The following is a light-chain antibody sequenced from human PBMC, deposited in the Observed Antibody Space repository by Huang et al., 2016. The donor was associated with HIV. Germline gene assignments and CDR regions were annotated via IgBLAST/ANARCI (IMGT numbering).Light chain of an antibody. J-gene: IGKJ4*01. V-gene: IGKV3-20*01. CDR1: QSLSSKY. CDR3: QQYDTSPLT. Sequence: IVLTQSPATLSLSPGDRAPLSCRASQSLSSKYLAWYLQKPGQAPRLLIYGTSNRATGIPDRFSGSGSGTDFTLTISRLEPEDFAVYYCQQYDTSPLTFGGGTKVEIK. CDR2: GTS.